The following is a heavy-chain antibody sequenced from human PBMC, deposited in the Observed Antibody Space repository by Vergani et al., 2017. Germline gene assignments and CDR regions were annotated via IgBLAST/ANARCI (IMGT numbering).Heavy chain of an antibody. V-gene: IGHV4-39*01. CDR2: IYYSGST. CDR1: GGSISSSSYY. Sequence: QLQLQESGPGLVKPSETLSLTCTVSGGSISSSSYYWGWIRQPPGKGLEWIGSIYYSGSTYYNPSLKSRVTISVDTSKNQFSLKLSSVTAADTAVYYCASKPTGTTWYSVKYYFDFWGQGTLVAVSS. J-gene: IGHJ4*02. CDR3: ASKPTGTTWYSVKYYFDF. D-gene: IGHD6-13*01.